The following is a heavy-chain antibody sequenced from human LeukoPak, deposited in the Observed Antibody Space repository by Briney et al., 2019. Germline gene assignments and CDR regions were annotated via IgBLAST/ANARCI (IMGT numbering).Heavy chain of an antibody. D-gene: IGHD3-10*01. CDR1: GFTFDDYA. J-gene: IGHJ4*02. V-gene: IGHV3-9*01. CDR3: ARVNGYYYGSGSNGMDY. CDR2: ISWNSGSI. Sequence: GGSLRLSCAASGFTFDDYAMHWARQAPGKGLEWVSGISWNSGSIGYADSVKGRFTISRDNAKNSLYLQMNSLRDEDTAVYYCARVNGYYYGSGSNGMDYWGQGTLVTVSS.